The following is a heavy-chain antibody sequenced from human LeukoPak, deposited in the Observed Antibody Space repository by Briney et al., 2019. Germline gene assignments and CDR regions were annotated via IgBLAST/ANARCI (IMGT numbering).Heavy chain of an antibody. V-gene: IGHV1-69*04. D-gene: IGHD4-17*01. CDR2: IIPILGIA. CDR3: AREAATVTTIGLGYAFDI. CDR1: GGTFSSYA. J-gene: IGHJ3*02. Sequence: ASVKVSCKASGGTFSSYAISWVRQAPGQGLEWMGRIIPILGIANYAQKFQGRVTITADKSTSTAYMELSSLRSEDTAVYYCAREAATVTTIGLGYAFDIWGQGTMVTVSS.